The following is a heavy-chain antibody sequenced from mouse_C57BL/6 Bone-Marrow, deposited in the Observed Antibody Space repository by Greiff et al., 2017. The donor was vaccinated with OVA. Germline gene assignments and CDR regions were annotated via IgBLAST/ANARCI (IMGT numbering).Heavy chain of an antibody. J-gene: IGHJ1*03. CDR2: IDPNSGGT. CDR3: ARVYYYGSSYWYFDV. Sequence: QVQLKQPGAELVKPGASVKLSCKASGYTFTSYWMHWVKQRPGRGLEWIGRIDPNSGGTKYNEKFKSKATLTVDKPSSTAYMQLSSLTSEGSAVYYCARVYYYGSSYWYFDVWGTGTTVTVSS. CDR1: GYTFTSYW. D-gene: IGHD1-1*01. V-gene: IGHV1-72*01.